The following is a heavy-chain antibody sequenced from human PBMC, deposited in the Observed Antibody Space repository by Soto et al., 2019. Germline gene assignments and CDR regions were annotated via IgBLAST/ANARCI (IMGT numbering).Heavy chain of an antibody. V-gene: IGHV4-31*03. CDR3: ARKTTVTTCFDY. CDR1: GGSISSGGYY. D-gene: IGHD4-17*01. Sequence: QVQLQESGPGLVKPSQTLSLTCTVSGGSISSGGYYWSWIRQHPGKGLEWIGYIYYSGSTYYNPSPXSXXTIAVDTSTNQFSLKLSSVTAADTAVYYCARKTTVTTCFDYWGQGTLVTVSS. J-gene: IGHJ4*02. CDR2: IYYSGST.